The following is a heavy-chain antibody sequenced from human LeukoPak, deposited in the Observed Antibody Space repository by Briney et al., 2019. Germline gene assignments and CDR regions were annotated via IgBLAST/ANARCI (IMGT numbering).Heavy chain of an antibody. CDR1: GLTFDDHG. J-gene: IGHJ6*03. V-gene: IGHV3-20*04. Sequence: GGSLRLPCAASGLTFDDHGMSWVRQAPGKGLQWVSAINWNGDSTSYADSVKGRFTISRDNAKNSLYLQMNSLRAEDTALYYCAREKVTTDNYYYMDVWGKGTTVTVSS. D-gene: IGHD4-11*01. CDR2: INWNGDST. CDR3: AREKVTTDNYYYMDV.